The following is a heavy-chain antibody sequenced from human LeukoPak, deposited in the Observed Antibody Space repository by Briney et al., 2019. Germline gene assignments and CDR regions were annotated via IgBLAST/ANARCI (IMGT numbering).Heavy chain of an antibody. CDR2: ISWNSGSI. Sequence: GGSLRLSCAASGFTFDDYAMHWVRQAPGKGLERVSGISWNSGSIGYADSVKGRFTISRDNAKNSLYLQMNSLRAEDTALYYCAKVSQEFDPWGQGTLVTVSS. V-gene: IGHV3-9*01. J-gene: IGHJ5*02. CDR3: AKVSQEFDP. CDR1: GFTFDDYA. D-gene: IGHD2/OR15-2a*01.